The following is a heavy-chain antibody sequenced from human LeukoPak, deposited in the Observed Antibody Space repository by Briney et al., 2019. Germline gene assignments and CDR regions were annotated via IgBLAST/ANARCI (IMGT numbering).Heavy chain of an antibody. CDR1: GFTFSSYE. D-gene: IGHD6-13*01. V-gene: IGHV3-48*03. Sequence: PGGSLRLSCAASGFTFSSYEMNWVRQAPGKGLEWISYISSRGSTMYYADSVKGRFTISRDNAKNSLYLQMNSLRAEDTAIYYCASSSWYALDYWGQGTLVTVTS. CDR2: ISSRGSTM. CDR3: ASSSWYALDY. J-gene: IGHJ4*02.